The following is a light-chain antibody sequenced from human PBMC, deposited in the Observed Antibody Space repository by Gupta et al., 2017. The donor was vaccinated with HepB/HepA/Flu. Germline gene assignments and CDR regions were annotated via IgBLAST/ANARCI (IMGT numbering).Light chain of an antibody. CDR1: QGINNY. Sequence: DIQLTQSPSFRSASVGDRVTITCRASQGINNYLAWYQQKPGKAPKVLIYAASTLQTGVPSRFSGSGSGTEFTLTINNLQPEDFATYHCQQVLRYPLTFGRGPKVEIK. CDR2: AAS. V-gene: IGKV1-9*01. CDR3: QQVLRYPLT. J-gene: IGKJ4*01.